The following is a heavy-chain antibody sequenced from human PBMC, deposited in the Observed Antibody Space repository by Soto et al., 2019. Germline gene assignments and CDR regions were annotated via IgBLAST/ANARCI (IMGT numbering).Heavy chain of an antibody. V-gene: IGHV1-69*08. Sequence: QVQLVQSGAEVKKPGSSVKVSCKASGGTFSSYTISWVRQAPGQGLEWMGRIIPILGIANYAQKFQGRVTITADKSTSTAYMELSSLGSEDTAVYYCARDRLPSYYYGSGSGDYWGQGTLVTVSS. CDR2: IIPILGIA. J-gene: IGHJ4*02. CDR3: ARDRLPSYYYGSGSGDY. CDR1: GGTFSSYT. D-gene: IGHD3-10*01.